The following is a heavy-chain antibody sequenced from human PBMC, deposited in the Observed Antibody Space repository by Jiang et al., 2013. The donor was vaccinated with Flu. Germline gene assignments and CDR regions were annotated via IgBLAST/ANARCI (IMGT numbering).Heavy chain of an antibody. Sequence: GLVKPSETLSLTCSVSGGSISSDTYYWGWIRQPPGKRLEWIGGIYYSGSAYYNPSLSSRVAMSVDTSKNQLSLKLSSVTAADTAFYYCARAQKYSGFELPYFDYWGQGILVTVSS. CDR2: IYYSGSA. D-gene: IGHD1-26*01. V-gene: IGHV4-39*07. CDR1: GGSISSDTYY. J-gene: IGHJ4*02. CDR3: ARAQKYSGFELPYFDY.